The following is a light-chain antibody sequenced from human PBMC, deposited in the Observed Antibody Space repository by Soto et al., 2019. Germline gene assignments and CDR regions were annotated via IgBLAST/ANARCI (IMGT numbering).Light chain of an antibody. CDR3: QQYDNYPLT. Sequence: DIQMTQSPSTLSASVGDRVTISCRASQSVGSWLAWYQQKPGKAPKFLIYDASTLESGVPARFSGSGSGTEFTLTISSLQPEDFATYYCQQYDNYPLTFGGGTKVEI. CDR1: QSVGSW. V-gene: IGKV1-5*01. J-gene: IGKJ4*01. CDR2: DAS.